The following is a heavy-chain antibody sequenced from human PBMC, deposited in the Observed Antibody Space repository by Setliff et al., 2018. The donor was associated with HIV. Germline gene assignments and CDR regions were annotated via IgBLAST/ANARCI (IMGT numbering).Heavy chain of an antibody. D-gene: IGHD5-18*01. Sequence: SETLSLTCTVSGGSIGSSSFYWGWIRQPPGKGLEWIGSIYYSGSTYYNSPLKSRVTISVDTSKNQFSLKVSSVTATDTAVYYCARHAIVDTAGRGFDYWGQGTLVTVSS. CDR3: ARHAIVDTAGRGFDY. CDR2: IYYSGST. J-gene: IGHJ4*02. V-gene: IGHV4-39*01. CDR1: GGSIGSSSFY.